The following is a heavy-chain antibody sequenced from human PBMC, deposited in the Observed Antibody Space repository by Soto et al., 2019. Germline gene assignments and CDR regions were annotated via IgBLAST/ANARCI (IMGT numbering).Heavy chain of an antibody. CDR3: ATTREISSGYPPWGDYGMDV. CDR2: IVVGSGNT. J-gene: IGHJ6*02. CDR1: GFTFTSSA. Sequence: ASVKVSCKASGFTFTSSAMQWVRQARGQRLEWIGWIVVGSGNTNYAQKFQERATITRDMSTSTAYMELSSLRAEDTAVYYCATTREISSGYPPWGDYGMDVWGQGTTVTVSS. V-gene: IGHV1-58*02. D-gene: IGHD3-22*01.